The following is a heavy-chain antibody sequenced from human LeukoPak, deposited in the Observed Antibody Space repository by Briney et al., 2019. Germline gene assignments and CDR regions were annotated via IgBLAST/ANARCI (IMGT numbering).Heavy chain of an antibody. D-gene: IGHD3-22*01. J-gene: IGHJ3*02. CDR1: GFTFSSYG. CDR3: AKDRVGITMIVVVPIDAFDI. Sequence: GGSLGLSCAASGFTFSSYGMHWVRQAPGKGLEWVAFIRYDGSNKYYADSVKGRFTISRDNSKNTLYLQMNSLRAEDTAVYYCAKDRVGITMIVVVPIDAFDIWGQGTMVTVSS. V-gene: IGHV3-30*02. CDR2: IRYDGSNK.